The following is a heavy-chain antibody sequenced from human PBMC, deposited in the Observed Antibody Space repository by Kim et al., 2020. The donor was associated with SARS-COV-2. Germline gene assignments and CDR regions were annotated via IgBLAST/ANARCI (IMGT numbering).Heavy chain of an antibody. J-gene: IGHJ6*02. CDR2: IYYSGST. CDR3: ARRSGTYYYYYGMDV. V-gene: IGHV4-39*01. D-gene: IGHD6-19*01. CDR1: GGSISSSSYY. Sequence: SETLSLTCTVSGGSISSSSYYWGWIRQPPGKGLEWIGSIYYSGSTYYNPSLKSRVTISVDTSKNQFSLKLSSVTAADTAVYYCARRSGTYYYYYGMDVWGQGTTVTVSS.